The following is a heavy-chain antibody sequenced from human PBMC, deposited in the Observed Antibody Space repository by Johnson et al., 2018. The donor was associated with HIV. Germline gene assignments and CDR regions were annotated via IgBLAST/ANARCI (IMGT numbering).Heavy chain of an antibody. CDR2: INQDGSEN. CDR3: ARDVLGDGTYPPDAFDI. CDR1: GFTFSIYW. J-gene: IGHJ3*02. Sequence: VQLVESGGGLVQSGGSLGLSCAATGFTFSIYWMAWVRQAPGKGLEWVANINQDGSENHYVDSVKGRFTLSRDNAKNSLYLQVHNLRVEDTAVYYCARDVLGDGTYPPDAFDIWGQGTMVTVSS. V-gene: IGHV3-7*04. D-gene: IGHD2-8*02.